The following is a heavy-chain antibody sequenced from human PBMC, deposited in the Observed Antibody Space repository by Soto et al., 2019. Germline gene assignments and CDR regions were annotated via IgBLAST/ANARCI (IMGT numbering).Heavy chain of an antibody. Sequence: GGSLRLSCEASGSTFSDHYMSWIRQAPGKGLEWVSYISSSGSTIYYADSVKGRFTISRDNAKNSLYLQMNSLRAEDTAVYYCARGYAVYCSSTSCYSDYWGQGTLVTVSS. D-gene: IGHD2-2*01. CDR2: ISSSGSTI. CDR3: ARGYAVYCSSTSCYSDY. V-gene: IGHV3-11*01. J-gene: IGHJ4*02. CDR1: GSTFSDHY.